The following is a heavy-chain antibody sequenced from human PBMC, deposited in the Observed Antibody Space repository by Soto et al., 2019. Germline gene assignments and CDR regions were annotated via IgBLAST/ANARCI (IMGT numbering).Heavy chain of an antibody. J-gene: IGHJ6*02. CDR1: GFTFDEYA. CDR3: ARQYSGYDSDYYYYYYGMDV. Sequence: PGGSLRLSCAASGFTFDEYAMHWVRQAPGNGLEWVANINPDGSQKWYVDSVKGRFTISRDNAKNSLDLQMNSLRAEDTAVYYCARQYSGYDSDYYYYYYGMDVWGQGTTVTVSS. CDR2: INPDGSQK. D-gene: IGHD5-12*01. V-gene: IGHV3-7*03.